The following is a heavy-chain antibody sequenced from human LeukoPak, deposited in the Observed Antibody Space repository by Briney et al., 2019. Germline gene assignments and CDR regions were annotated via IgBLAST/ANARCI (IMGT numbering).Heavy chain of an antibody. CDR2: FYNSGRT. D-gene: IGHD6-19*01. Sequence: SETLSLTCTVSGGSISSDLYYWNWIRQPAGKGLEWIGRFYNSGRTNFNPSLKRRVTISADTSKNQFSLKLRSVTAADTAVYYCALRRDSSGCHNPWGQGTLVTVSS. V-gene: IGHV4-61*02. J-gene: IGHJ5*02. CDR1: GGSISSDLYY. CDR3: ALRRDSSGCHNP.